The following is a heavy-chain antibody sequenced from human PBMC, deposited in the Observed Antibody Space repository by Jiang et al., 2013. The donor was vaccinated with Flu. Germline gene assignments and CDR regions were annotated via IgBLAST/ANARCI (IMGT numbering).Heavy chain of an antibody. V-gene: IGHV4-39*01. CDR2: IYYSGST. J-gene: IGHJ4*02. Sequence: GPGLVKPSETLSLTCTVSGGSISSSSYYWGWIRQPPGKGLEWIGSIYYSGSTYYNPSLKSRVTISVDTSKNQFSLKLSSVTAADTAVYYCARQTYYDFWSGYYSEFGAAFYFDYWGQGTLVTVSS. D-gene: IGHD3-3*01. CDR3: ARQTYYDFWSGYYSEFGAAFYFDY. CDR1: GGSISSSSYY.